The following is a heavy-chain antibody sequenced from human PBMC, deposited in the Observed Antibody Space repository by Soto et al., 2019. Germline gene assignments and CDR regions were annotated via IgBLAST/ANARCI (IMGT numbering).Heavy chain of an antibody. J-gene: IGHJ6*02. Sequence: SVKVSCKASGFTFTSSAVQWVRQARGQRLEWIGWIVVGSGNTNYAQKFQERVTITRDMSTSTAYMELSSLRSEDTAVYYCAAGVPRITIFVVFMPYYYYYGMDVWGQGTTVTVSS. V-gene: IGHV1-58*01. D-gene: IGHD3-3*01. CDR3: AAGVPRITIFVVFMPYYYYYGMDV. CDR1: GFTFTSSA. CDR2: IVVGSGNT.